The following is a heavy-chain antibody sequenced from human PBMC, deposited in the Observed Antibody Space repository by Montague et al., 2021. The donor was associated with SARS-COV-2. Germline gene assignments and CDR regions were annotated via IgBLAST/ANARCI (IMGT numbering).Heavy chain of an antibody. J-gene: IGHJ3*02. Sequence: TLSLTCTVSGGSISSGSYYWSWIRQPAGKGLEWIGRIYTSGSTNYNPSLKSRVTISVDTSKNQFSLKLSSVTAADTAVYYCARASAGYDSSGYYADRSAFDIWGQGIMVTVSS. CDR3: ARASAGYDSSGYYADRSAFDI. CDR1: GGSISSGSYY. CDR2: IYTSGST. D-gene: IGHD3-22*01. V-gene: IGHV4-61*02.